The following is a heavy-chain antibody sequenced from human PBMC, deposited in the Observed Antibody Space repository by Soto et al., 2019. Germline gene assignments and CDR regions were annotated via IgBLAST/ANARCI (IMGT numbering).Heavy chain of an antibody. Sequence: ASVKVSCKASGYTFTSYDINWVRQATGQGLEWMGWMNPNSGNTAYAQKFQGRVTMTRNTSISTAYMELSSLRSEDTPVYYRARGRPTIASRSYYYYYYIDVWGKGTTVTVSS. V-gene: IGHV1-8*02. J-gene: IGHJ6*03. CDR1: GYTFTSYD. D-gene: IGHD6-6*01. CDR2: MNPNSGNT. CDR3: ARGRPTIASRSYYYYYYIDV.